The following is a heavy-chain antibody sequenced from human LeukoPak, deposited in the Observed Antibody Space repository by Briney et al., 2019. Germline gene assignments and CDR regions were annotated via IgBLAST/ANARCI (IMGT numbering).Heavy chain of an antibody. CDR1: GFTFSGSA. CDR2: IRSKANSYAT. J-gene: IGHJ5*02. Sequence: PGGSLRLSCAASGFTFSGSAMHWVRQASGKGLEWVGRIRSKANSYATAYAASVKGRFTISRDDSKNTAYLQMHSLKTEDTAVYYCTTTIFGVVERFDPWGQGTLVTVSS. CDR3: TTTIFGVVERFDP. V-gene: IGHV3-73*01. D-gene: IGHD3-3*01.